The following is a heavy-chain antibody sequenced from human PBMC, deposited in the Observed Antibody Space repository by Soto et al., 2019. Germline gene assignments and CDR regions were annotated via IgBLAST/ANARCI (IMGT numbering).Heavy chain of an antibody. D-gene: IGHD6-19*01. J-gene: IGHJ4*02. CDR3: AKGGRKWLVTSEFNY. CDR1: GFTFSDYA. CDR2: VSNDGRNT. V-gene: IGHV3-30*18. Sequence: VPLVESGGGVVQPGRSLRLSCAASGFTFSDYAMHRVRQAPRKGLEWVAVVSNDGRNTHYADAVKGRFTISRDSTKNTVSLEMTSLRAEDTAVYYCAKGGRKWLVTSEFNYWGQGALVTVSS.